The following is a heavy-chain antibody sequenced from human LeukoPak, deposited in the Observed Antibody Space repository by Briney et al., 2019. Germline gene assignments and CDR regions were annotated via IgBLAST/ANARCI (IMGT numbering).Heavy chain of an antibody. Sequence: GGSLKLSCAPSGFTVSSYDMTWFRQAQGRGLDWVSSIRPSGDNTYYGDSVKGRFTISRDNSKNTVYLQMNNMRVDDTAVYYCARVAGWHWFDPWGQGTLVTVSS. CDR1: GFTVSSYD. J-gene: IGHJ5*02. CDR2: IRPSGDNT. D-gene: IGHD6-19*01. CDR3: ARVAGWHWFDP. V-gene: IGHV3-23*01.